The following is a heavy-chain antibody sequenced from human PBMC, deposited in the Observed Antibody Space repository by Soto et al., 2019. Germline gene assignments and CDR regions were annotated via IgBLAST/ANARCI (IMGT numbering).Heavy chain of an antibody. D-gene: IGHD1-1*01. V-gene: IGHV3-23*01. CDR3: AREGDRYGTVCFDS. Sequence: PGGSLRLSCAASGFTFSSYGMSWARQAPGKGLEWVAGIPVIGERRYYADSVKGRFTISRDNAKNTLYLQMNSLRVEDAAVYFCAREGDRYGTVCFDSWGQGTLVTVSS. J-gene: IGHJ4*02. CDR1: GFTFSSYG. CDR2: IPVIGERR.